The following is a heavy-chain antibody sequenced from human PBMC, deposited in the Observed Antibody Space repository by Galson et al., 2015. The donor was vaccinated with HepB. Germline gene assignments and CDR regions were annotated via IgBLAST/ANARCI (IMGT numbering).Heavy chain of an antibody. CDR3: ARSSDYVWGSYRFLAFDI. CDR1: GYSFSSYY. V-gene: IGHV1-46*01. CDR2: INPSGSNS. Sequence: SVKVSCKASGYSFSSYYILWVRQAPGQGLECMGIINPSGSNSNYTQRFQGRVTMTMDTSTSTVSLELSSLRSKDTAVYYCARSSDYVWGSYRFLAFDIWGQGTMVTVSS. J-gene: IGHJ3*02. D-gene: IGHD3-16*02.